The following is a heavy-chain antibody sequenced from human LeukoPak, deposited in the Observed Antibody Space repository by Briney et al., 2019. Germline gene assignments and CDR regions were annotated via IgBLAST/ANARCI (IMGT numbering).Heavy chain of an antibody. CDR2: ISYSGST. D-gene: IGHD3-10*01. J-gene: IGHJ4*02. V-gene: IGHV4-59*01. CDR1: GVSISSYY. Sequence: SETLSLTCTVSGVSISSYYWSWIRQPPGKGLEWIGYISYSGSTNYNPSLKSRVTISVDTSRNQFSLKLSSVTAADTAVYYCASISSGRWGQGTLVTVSS. CDR3: ASISSGR.